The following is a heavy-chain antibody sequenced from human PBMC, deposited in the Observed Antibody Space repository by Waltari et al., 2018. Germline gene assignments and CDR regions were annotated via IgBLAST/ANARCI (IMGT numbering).Heavy chain of an antibody. V-gene: IGHV4-4*07. CDR3: ATVGSSDYYNWFDP. CDR1: GGSISSYY. Sequence: QVQLQESGPGLVKPSETLSLTCTVSGGSISSYYWSWIRQPAGKGLEWIGHVYSSGSTNYNPSRKSRVTRSVDNSNNQFSLKLSSVTAADTAVYFCATVGSSDYYNWFDPWGQGTLVTVSS. CDR2: VYSSGST. D-gene: IGHD3-22*01. J-gene: IGHJ5*02.